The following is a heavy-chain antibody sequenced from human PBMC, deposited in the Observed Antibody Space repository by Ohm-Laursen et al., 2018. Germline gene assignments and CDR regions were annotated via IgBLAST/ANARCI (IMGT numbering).Heavy chain of an antibody. CDR2: ISGSGGST. J-gene: IGHJ1*01. CDR1: GFTFSDCY. V-gene: IGHV3-23*01. CDR3: AKGRKRDDTEYFQH. D-gene: IGHD3-22*01. Sequence: GSLRLSCSASGFTFSDCYTSWVRQAPGKGLEWVSAISGSGGSTYYADSVKGRFTISRDNSKNTLYLQMNSLRAEDTAVYYCAKGRKRDDTEYFQHWGQGTLVTVSS.